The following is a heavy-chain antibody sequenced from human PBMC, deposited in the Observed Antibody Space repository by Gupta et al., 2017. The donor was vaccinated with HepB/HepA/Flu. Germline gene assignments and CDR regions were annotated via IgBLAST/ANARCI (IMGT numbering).Heavy chain of an antibody. Sequence: QVQLQESGPGLVKPSETLSLTCTVSGGSISSYYWSWIRQPPGKGLEWIGYIYYSGSTNYNPSRKSRVTISVEKSKNQSSLKLSSVTAADTAVYYCASHARRAVAGYYFDYGGQGTLVTVSS. V-gene: IGHV4-59*08. CDR2: IYYSGST. CDR1: GGSISSYY. CDR3: ASHARRAVAGYYFDY. J-gene: IGHJ4*02. D-gene: IGHD6-19*01.